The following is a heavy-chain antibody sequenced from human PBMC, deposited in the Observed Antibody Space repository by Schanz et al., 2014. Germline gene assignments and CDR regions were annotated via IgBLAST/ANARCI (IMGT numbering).Heavy chain of an antibody. CDR2: ISDDGSNH. D-gene: IGHD2-2*02. CDR1: GFNFSSYC. J-gene: IGHJ4*02. Sequence: VQLVESGGGLVQPGGSLRLSCAASGFNFSSYCMHWVRQAPGKGLEWVAVISDDGSNHYYPDSVKGRFTISRDNAKNSLFLQMNSLRAEDTAVYYCAGGEYQLLYGNWGQGTLVTVSS. CDR3: AGGEYQLLYGN. V-gene: IGHV3-30*03.